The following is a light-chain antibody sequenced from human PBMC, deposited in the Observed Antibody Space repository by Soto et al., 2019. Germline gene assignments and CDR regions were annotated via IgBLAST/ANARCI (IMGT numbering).Light chain of an antibody. CDR3: QQYNSCPHT. Sequence: DIKLTQSASFLSASVGDGVNVXCRATQGLSSNIAWYQQKPGKAPRLLIYAASAMQSGGPARFSGSGSVTEFTRTISSLQPEDFAVYYGQQYNSCPHTFGGGTKVDIK. CDR1: QGLSSN. J-gene: IGKJ4*01. CDR2: AAS. V-gene: IGKV1-9*01.